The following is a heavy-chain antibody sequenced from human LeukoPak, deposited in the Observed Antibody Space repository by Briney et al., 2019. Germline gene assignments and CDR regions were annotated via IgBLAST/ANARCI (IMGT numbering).Heavy chain of an antibody. CDR1: GFTFSTYA. J-gene: IGHJ4*02. D-gene: IGHD2-15*01. CDR2: ISGGSSNT. Sequence: GGSLRLSCAASGFTFSTYAVSWVRQAPGKGLEWVSNISGGSSNTYYADSVKGRFTISRDDSKHTLHLQMNSLRAEDTAVYYCAKSGLNRFDYWGQGTLVTVSS. CDR3: AKSGLNRFDY. V-gene: IGHV3-23*01.